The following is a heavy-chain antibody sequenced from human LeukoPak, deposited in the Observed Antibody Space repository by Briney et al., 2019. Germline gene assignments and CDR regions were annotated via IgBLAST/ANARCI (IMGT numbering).Heavy chain of an antibody. CDR2: MTGPADTT. CDR1: GFNFNNFA. Sequence: PGGSLRLSCAASGFNFNNFAMSWVRQAPGKGLEWLSAMTGPADTTYYAESVKGRFTISGDYSKSMVFLQMNSLRVEDTAIYYCATGAEIDHWGKETLVTVSS. V-gene: IGHV3-23*01. CDR3: ATGAEIDH. J-gene: IGHJ4*02.